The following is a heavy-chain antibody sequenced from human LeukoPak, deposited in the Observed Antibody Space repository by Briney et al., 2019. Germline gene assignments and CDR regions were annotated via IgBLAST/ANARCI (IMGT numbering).Heavy chain of an antibody. V-gene: IGHV3-53*05. Sequence: GGSLRLSCTVSGFTVGNNYMSWVRQAPGKGLEWVALMYSRGSSHYADSVRGRFTISRDSSKNTVYLQMNSLTAEDTAVYYCAKDTPFSHGDYGSSAYWGQGTLVTVSS. D-gene: IGHD4-17*01. J-gene: IGHJ4*02. CDR2: MYSRGSS. CDR3: AKDTPFSHGDYGSSAY. CDR1: GFTVGNNY.